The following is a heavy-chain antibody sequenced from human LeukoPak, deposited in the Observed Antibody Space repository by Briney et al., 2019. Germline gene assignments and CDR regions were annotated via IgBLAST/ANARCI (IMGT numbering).Heavy chain of an antibody. J-gene: IGHJ4*02. CDR1: GGTFRRFT. Sequence: GASVKVSCKASGGTFRRFTISWVRQAPEQGFEWMGGITPIFGTANFAQKFQGRVSITADESTSTAFMELSNLRSEDTAVYYCAREWGLESSGYYYAYWGQGTLVTVSS. D-gene: IGHD3-22*01. V-gene: IGHV1-69*13. CDR3: AREWGLESSGYYYAY. CDR2: ITPIFGTA.